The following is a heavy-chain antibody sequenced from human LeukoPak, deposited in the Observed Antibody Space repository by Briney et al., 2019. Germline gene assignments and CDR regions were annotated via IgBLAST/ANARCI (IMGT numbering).Heavy chain of an antibody. V-gene: IGHV1-18*01. CDR1: GYTFTSFG. CDR2: ISGHSGNT. Sequence: ASVKVSCKASGYTFTSFGVSWVRQAPGQGLEWMGWISGHSGNTNHPQKFQGRITMTTETSTTTAYMELRSLRPDDTAVYYCARVSSDFWSGYLNFDYWGQGTVVTVSS. CDR3: ARVSSDFWSGYLNFDY. J-gene: IGHJ4*02. D-gene: IGHD3-3*01.